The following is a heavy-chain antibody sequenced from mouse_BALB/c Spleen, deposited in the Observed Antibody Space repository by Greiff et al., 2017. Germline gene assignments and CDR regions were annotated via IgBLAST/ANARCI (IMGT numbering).Heavy chain of an antibody. CDR3: ARERDGYYVRFAY. Sequence: QLVESGPELVKPGASVKMSCKASGYTFTSYVMHWVKQKPGQGLEWIGYINPYNDGTKYNEKFKGKATLTSDKSSSTAYMELSSLTSEDSAVYYCARERDGYYVRFAYWGQGTLVTVSA. CDR2: INPYNDGT. V-gene: IGHV1-14*01. J-gene: IGHJ3*01. D-gene: IGHD2-3*01. CDR1: GYTFTSYV.